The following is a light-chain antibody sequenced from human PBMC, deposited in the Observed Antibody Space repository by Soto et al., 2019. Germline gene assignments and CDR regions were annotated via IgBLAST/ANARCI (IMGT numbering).Light chain of an antibody. CDR1: SSDVGSYNL. Sequence: QSALTQPASVSGSPGQSITISCTGTSSDVGSYNLVSWYQQHPGKAPKLMIYEGSKRPSGVSNRFSGSKSGNTASLTISGLQAEDGGDYLLCSYAGSHTVVFGGGTKLTVL. CDR2: EGS. CDR3: CSYAGSHTVV. J-gene: IGLJ2*01. V-gene: IGLV2-23*01.